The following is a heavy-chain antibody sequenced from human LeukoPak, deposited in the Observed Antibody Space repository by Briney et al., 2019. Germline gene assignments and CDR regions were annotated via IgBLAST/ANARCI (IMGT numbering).Heavy chain of an antibody. Sequence: GGSLRLSCAASGFTFSSYWMSWVRQAPGKGLEWVANIKQDGSEKYYVDSVKGRFTISRDNAKNSLYLQMNSLRAEDTAVYYCARAAGNSSGYYGFDYWGQGTLVTVSS. CDR2: IKQDGSEK. CDR1: GFTFSSYW. J-gene: IGHJ4*02. D-gene: IGHD3-22*01. CDR3: ARAAGNSSGYYGFDY. V-gene: IGHV3-7*01.